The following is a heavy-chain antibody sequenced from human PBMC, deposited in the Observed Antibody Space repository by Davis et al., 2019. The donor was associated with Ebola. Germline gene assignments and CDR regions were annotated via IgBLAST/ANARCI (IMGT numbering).Heavy chain of an antibody. D-gene: IGHD2-15*01. J-gene: IGHJ4*02. CDR2: ISDDGTNK. V-gene: IGHV3-30*04. CDR3: ARDVGYCGGGSCYYYYFDY. Sequence: PGGSLRLSCAASGFTFSSYAMHWVRQAPGKGPEWVAVISDDGTNKHHADSVKGRFTISRDNSKRTLSLQMSSLRAEDTAVYYCARDVGYCGGGSCYYYYFDYWGQGTLVTVSS. CDR1: GFTFSSYA.